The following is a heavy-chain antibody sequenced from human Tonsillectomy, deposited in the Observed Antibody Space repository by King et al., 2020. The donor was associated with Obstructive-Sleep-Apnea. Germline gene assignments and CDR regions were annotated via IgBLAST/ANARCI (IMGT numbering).Heavy chain of an antibody. V-gene: IGHV4-38-2*02. D-gene: IGHD6-19*01. CDR3: ARGRSGWSEYFQH. CDR1: GNSISSTYF. Sequence: VQLQESGPGLVKPSETLSLICTVSGNSISSTYFWGWIRQPPGKGLEWIGNIYHSGSTYYNPSLKSRVTISVETSKDQFSRKVNSVTAADTAVYYCARGRSGWSEYFQHWGQGTLVTVSS. CDR2: IYHSGST. J-gene: IGHJ1*01.